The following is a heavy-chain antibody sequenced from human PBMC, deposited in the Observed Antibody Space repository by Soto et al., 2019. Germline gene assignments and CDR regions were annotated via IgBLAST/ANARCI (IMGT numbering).Heavy chain of an antibody. CDR3: ARHPTGPDYDSGYYHPFDY. J-gene: IGHJ4*02. V-gene: IGHV1-3*01. CDR2: INAGNGNT. Sequence: ASVKVSCKXSGYTFTSYAMPWVRQAPGQSLKWMGWINAGNGNTKYSQKFQGRVTITRDTSASTAYMELSSLRSEDTAVYYCARHPTGPDYDSGYYHPFDYWGRGTLVTVSS. CDR1: GYTFTSYA. D-gene: IGHD3-22*01.